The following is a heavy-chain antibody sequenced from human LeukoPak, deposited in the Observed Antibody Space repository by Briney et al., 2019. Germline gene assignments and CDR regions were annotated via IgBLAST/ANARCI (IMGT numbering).Heavy chain of an antibody. D-gene: IGHD1-7*01. Sequence: SVKVSCKASGGTFGIYGMSWVRQAPGQGLEWMGGNIPIYRTPTYAGRYQGRVTIATEDSTSTVYMEVSSLRSEDTAVYYCARGATGTSFYHRLDPWGQGTLVTVSS. CDR1: GGTFGIYG. J-gene: IGHJ5*02. CDR2: NIPIYRTP. CDR3: ARGATGTSFYHRLDP. V-gene: IGHV1-69*05.